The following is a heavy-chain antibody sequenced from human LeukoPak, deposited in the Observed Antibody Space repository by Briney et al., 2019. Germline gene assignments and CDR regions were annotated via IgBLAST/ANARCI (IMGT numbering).Heavy chain of an antibody. CDR3: AKQLFNGGLQIFDF. CDR2: ISGSTSYI. V-gene: IGHV3-21*04. D-gene: IGHD4-23*01. J-gene: IGHJ4*02. Sequence: GGSLRLSCVASAFTFRTYSMHWVRQAPGKGLEWVSSISGSTSYIYYADSVRGRFTISRDNSMDTLYLQMNSLRVGDTAVYYCAKQLFNGGLQIFDFWGQGTLVTVSA. CDR1: AFTFRTYS.